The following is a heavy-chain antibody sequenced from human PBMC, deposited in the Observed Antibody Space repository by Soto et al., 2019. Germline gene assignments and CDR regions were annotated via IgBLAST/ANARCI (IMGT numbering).Heavy chain of an antibody. CDR2: IRSKANSYAT. V-gene: IGHV3-73*01. CDR1: GFTFSGSA. J-gene: IGHJ4*02. Sequence: GGSLRLSCAASGFTFSGSAMHWVRQASGKGLEWVGRIRSKANSYATANAASVKGRFTTSKDDSKNTAYLQMNSLKTEDTAVYYCTRHGSSDYWGQGTLVTVSS. D-gene: IGHD2-2*01. CDR3: TRHGSSDY.